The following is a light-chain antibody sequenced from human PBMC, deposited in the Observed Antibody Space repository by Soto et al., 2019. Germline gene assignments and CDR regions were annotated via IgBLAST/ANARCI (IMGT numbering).Light chain of an antibody. Sequence: QAVVTQPPSVSGAPGQRVTISCTGSRSNIGAGYDVHWYQQLPGTAPKLLIYGNSNRPSGVPDRFSGSKSGTSASLAITGLQAEDEADYYCQSYDRSLSYVFETGTKLTVL. CDR3: QSYDRSLSYV. V-gene: IGLV1-40*01. CDR1: RSNIGAGYD. CDR2: GNS. J-gene: IGLJ1*01.